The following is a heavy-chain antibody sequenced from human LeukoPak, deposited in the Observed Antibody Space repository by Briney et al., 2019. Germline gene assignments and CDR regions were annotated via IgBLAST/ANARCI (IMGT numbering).Heavy chain of an antibody. D-gene: IGHD3-22*01. CDR1: GYTFKTYS. CDR3: ARDADYYDSSGHRYNAFDI. CDR2: ISTYTGNT. Sequence: PLASVKVSCKASGYTFKTYSINWVRQAPGQGPEWLGWISTYTGNTEYAQKVQGRVTMTTDTSTSTAYMEMRSLRSDDTAMYYCARDADYYDSSGHRYNAFDIWGQGTMVTVSS. V-gene: IGHV1-18*01. J-gene: IGHJ3*02.